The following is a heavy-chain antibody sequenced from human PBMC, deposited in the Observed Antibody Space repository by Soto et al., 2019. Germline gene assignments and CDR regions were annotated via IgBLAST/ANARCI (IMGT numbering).Heavy chain of an antibody. V-gene: IGHV3-30-3*01. Sequence: PGGSLRLSCGVSGFTLSRYTMHWVRQAPGKGLEWVALILSDGSAKYYADSVKGRFTISGDDSLYLEMTSLRGEDTAVYYCARGGYCSGGSCLDGMDVWGQGTTVTVS. CDR1: GFTLSRYT. CDR3: ARGGYCSGGSCLDGMDV. D-gene: IGHD2-15*01. J-gene: IGHJ6*02. CDR2: ILSDGSAK.